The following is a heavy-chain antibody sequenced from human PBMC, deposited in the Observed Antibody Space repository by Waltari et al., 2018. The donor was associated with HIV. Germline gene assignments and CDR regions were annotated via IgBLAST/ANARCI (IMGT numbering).Heavy chain of an antibody. Sequence: QVQLVESGGGVVQPGGSLRLSCAASGFAFKNFAMHWVRQAPGKGLGVVGVISYDGVQVYADSVKGRFTISRDNSKKSLFLQMSSLRPEDSAVYYCAKVAGRSGSYSHYYYGMDVWGQGTTVTVS. CDR1: GFAFKNFA. CDR3: AKVAGRSGSYSHYYYGMDV. D-gene: IGHD1-26*01. J-gene: IGHJ6*02. V-gene: IGHV3-30*18. CDR2: ISYDGVQ.